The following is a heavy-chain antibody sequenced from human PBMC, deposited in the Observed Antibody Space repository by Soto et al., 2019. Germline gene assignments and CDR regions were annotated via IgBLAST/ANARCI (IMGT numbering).Heavy chain of an antibody. CDR3: VYRRLQGARYFDL. V-gene: IGHV2-5*02. D-gene: IGHD3-16*01. CDR1: GFSLSTTGVG. CDR2: IFWDDDK. J-gene: IGHJ2*01. Sequence: QIALRETGPTLVKPTQTLTLTCTVSGFSLSTTGVGVGWIRQAPGKALDYLAIIFWDDDKYYSPPLKSRITITKDTSENQVVLTLTDVAPVDTGTYYCVYRRLQGARYFDLWGRGTLVTVSS.